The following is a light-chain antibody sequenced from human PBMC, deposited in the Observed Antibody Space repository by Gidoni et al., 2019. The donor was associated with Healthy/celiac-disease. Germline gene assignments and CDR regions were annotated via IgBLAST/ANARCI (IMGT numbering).Light chain of an antibody. J-gene: IGKJ3*01. Sequence: DIVMTQSPASLAVPLGERATINCKSSQSVLYSSNNKNYLAWYQQKPGQPPKLLIYWASTRESGVPDRFSGSGSGTDFTLTISSLQAEDVAVYYCQQYYSTPPAFGPGTKVDIK. V-gene: IGKV4-1*01. CDR2: WAS. CDR3: QQYYSTPPA. CDR1: QSVLYSSNNKNY.